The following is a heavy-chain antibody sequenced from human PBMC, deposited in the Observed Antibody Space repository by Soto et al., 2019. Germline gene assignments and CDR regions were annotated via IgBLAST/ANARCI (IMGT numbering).Heavy chain of an antibody. CDR3: TRDLEAAGYNWFDP. CDR2: ISYDGSNK. V-gene: IGHV3-30-3*01. Sequence: GGSLRLSCAASGFTFSSYAMHWVRQAPGKGLEWVAVISYDGSNKYYADSVKGRFTISRDNSKNTLYLQMNSLRAEDTAVYYCTRDLEAAGYNWFDPWGQGTLVTVSS. J-gene: IGHJ5*02. D-gene: IGHD6-13*01. CDR1: GFTFSSYA.